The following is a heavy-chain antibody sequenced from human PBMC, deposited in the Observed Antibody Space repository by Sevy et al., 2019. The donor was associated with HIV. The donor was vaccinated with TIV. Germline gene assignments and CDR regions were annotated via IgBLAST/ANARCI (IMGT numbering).Heavy chain of an antibody. J-gene: IGHJ4*02. CDR1: GFTFSSYA. V-gene: IGHV3-23*01. D-gene: IGHD3-10*01. CDR2: ISGSGDST. Sequence: GGSLRLSCAASGFTFSSYAMSWVRQAPGKGLEWVSAISGSGDSTSYADSVKDRFTISRDNSKNTLYLQMNSLRAEDTAVYYCAKPTYYYGSGSTSFDYWGQGTLVTVSS. CDR3: AKPTYYYGSGSTSFDY.